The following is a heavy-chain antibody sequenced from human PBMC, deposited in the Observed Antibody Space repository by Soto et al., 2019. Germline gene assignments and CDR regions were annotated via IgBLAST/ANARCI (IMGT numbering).Heavy chain of an antibody. CDR3: AHRLSCTTDNWKYGAFDY. Sequence: QITLKESGPTLVKPTQTLTLTCTFSGFSLGTNGVGVGWVRQPTGKALEWLALIYWDDDKRYNPSLKSRLAITKDTSKNQVVLTMSDMDPVDTATYSCAHRLSCTTDNWKYGAFDYWGQGTLVTVSS. J-gene: IGHJ4*02. CDR2: IYWDDDK. V-gene: IGHV2-5*02. CDR1: GFSLGTNGVG. D-gene: IGHD1-7*01.